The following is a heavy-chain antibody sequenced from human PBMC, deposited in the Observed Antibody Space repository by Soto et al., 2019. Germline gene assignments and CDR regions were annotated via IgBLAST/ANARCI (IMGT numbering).Heavy chain of an antibody. Sequence: EVQLLESGGGLVQPGGSLRLSCAASGFTFSSYAMSWVRQAPGKGLEWVSAISGSGGSTYYADSVKGRFTISRDNSKNTLSLQMNSLRAEDTAVYYCAKAHFDLENYGMDVWGQGTTVTVSS. V-gene: IGHV3-23*01. D-gene: IGHD3-9*01. CDR2: ISGSGGST. J-gene: IGHJ6*02. CDR1: GFTFSSYA. CDR3: AKAHFDLENYGMDV.